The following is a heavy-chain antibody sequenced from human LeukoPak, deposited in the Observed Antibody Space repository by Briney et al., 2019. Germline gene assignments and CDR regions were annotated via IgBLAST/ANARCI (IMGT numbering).Heavy chain of an antibody. Sequence: SETLSLTCTVSGGSISSYYWSWIRQPPGKGLEWIGYIYYSGSTNYNPSLESRVTISVDTSKNQFSLKLSSVTAADTAVYYCARTYYDYVWGSYRFDYWGQGTLVTVSS. D-gene: IGHD3-16*02. V-gene: IGHV4-59*01. CDR2: IYYSGST. CDR1: GGSISSYY. CDR3: ARTYYDYVWGSYRFDY. J-gene: IGHJ4*02.